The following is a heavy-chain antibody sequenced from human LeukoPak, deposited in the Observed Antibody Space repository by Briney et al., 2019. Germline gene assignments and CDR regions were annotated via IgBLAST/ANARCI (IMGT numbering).Heavy chain of an antibody. CDR3: ARQIWFDP. CDR2: ISSTGSTM. V-gene: IGHV3-48*03. CDR1: GVTFSSYE. Sequence: GRSLRLSSAASGVTFSSYEIHCVRGAPGKGLEWGSYISSTGSTMYYAASLKGRFTIYRDNAKKSLSLQMNSPSAEDTAVYYCARQIWFDPWGQGTLVTVSS. J-gene: IGHJ5*02.